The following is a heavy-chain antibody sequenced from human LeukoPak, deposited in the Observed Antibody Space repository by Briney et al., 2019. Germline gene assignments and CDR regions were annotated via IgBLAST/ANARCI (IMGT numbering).Heavy chain of an antibody. Sequence: SETLSLTCAVYGGSFSGYHWSWIRQPPGKGLEWIGEINHSGSTNYNPSLKSRVTISVDTSKNQFSLKLSSVTAADTAVYYCARVRGRSAKNDAFDIWGQGTMVTVSS. D-gene: IGHD3-16*01. CDR1: GGSFSGYH. CDR3: ARVRGRSAKNDAFDI. J-gene: IGHJ3*02. CDR2: INHSGST. V-gene: IGHV4-34*01.